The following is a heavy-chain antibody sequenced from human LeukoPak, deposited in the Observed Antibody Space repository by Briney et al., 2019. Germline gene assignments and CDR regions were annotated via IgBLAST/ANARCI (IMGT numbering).Heavy chain of an antibody. CDR1: GFTLWRFG. D-gene: IGHD6-19*01. J-gene: IGHJ4*02. CDR2: IWYDGSNK. CDR3: ARAGGNRYSSGGDYFDY. V-gene: IGHV3-33*01. Sequence: GGSLRLSCGASGFTLWRFGMQGVRQAPGKGLVWVAVIWYDGSNKYYADSVKGRFTISRDHSKNTLYLQMNSLRAEDTAVYYGARAGGNRYSSGGDYFDYWGQGTLVTVSS.